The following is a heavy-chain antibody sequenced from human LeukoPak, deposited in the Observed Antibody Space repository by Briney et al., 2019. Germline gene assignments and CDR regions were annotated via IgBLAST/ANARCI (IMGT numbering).Heavy chain of an antibody. Sequence: NPSETLSLTCTVSGGSISSTTYYWGWIRQPPGKGLEWIGSMYYSGSTYYNPSLESRVTILLDTSKNQFSLKLSSVTAADTAVYYCARGVHYSSSSLGVIDYWGQGTLVTVSS. CDR3: ARGVHYSSSSLGVIDY. J-gene: IGHJ4*02. CDR2: MYYSGST. V-gene: IGHV4-39*07. CDR1: GGSISSTTYY. D-gene: IGHD6-6*01.